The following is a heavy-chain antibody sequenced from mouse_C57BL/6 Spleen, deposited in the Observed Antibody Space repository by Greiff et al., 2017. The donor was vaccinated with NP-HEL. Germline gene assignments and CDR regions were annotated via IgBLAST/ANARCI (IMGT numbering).Heavy chain of an antibody. CDR1: GFTFSDYG. J-gene: IGHJ4*01. V-gene: IGHV5-17*01. CDR2: ISSGSSTI. Sequence: EVKLQESGGGLVKPGGSLKLSCAASGFTFSDYGMHWVRQAPEKGLEWVAYISSGSSTIYYADTVKGRFTISRDNAKNTLFLQMTILRSEDTAMYYCARNDGLYAMDYWGQGTSVTVSS. CDR3: ARNDGLYAMDY. D-gene: IGHD2-3*01.